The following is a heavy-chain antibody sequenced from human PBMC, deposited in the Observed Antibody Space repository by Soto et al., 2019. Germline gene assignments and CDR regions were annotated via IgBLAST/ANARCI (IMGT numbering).Heavy chain of an antibody. CDR1: GGSFSGHI. D-gene: IGHD3-10*01. J-gene: IGHJ4*02. Sequence: QVQIHQWGAGVLKPSETLSLTCAVSGGSFSGHIWTWIRQTPGKGLQWIGKINHSGSAVYNPSLTTRLTTSIISHNPCSLGMTTGTAADTAVYYCAGGLASGSPNSGGWYYFDSWGQGATVTVS. CDR2: INHSGSA. CDR3: AGGLASGSPNSGGWYYFDS. V-gene: IGHV4-34*01.